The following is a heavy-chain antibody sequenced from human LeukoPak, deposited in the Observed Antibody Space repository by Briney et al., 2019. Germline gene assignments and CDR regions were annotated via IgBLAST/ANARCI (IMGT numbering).Heavy chain of an antibody. Sequence: SQTLSLTCAVSGGSISSGGYSWSWIRQPPGKGLEWIGYIYHSGSTYYNPSLKSRVTISVDTSKNQVSLKLSSVTAADTAMYYCARAAEYSSGWYLFDYWGQGILVTVSA. CDR2: IYHSGST. J-gene: IGHJ4*02. V-gene: IGHV4-30-2*01. D-gene: IGHD6-19*01. CDR3: ARAAEYSSGWYLFDY. CDR1: GGSISSGGYS.